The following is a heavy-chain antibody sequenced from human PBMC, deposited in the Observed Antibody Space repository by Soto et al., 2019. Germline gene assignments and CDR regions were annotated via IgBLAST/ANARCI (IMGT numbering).Heavy chain of an antibody. CDR2: ISGSGGST. CDR1: GFTFSSYA. CDR3: ARDREQLLDYYYYGMDV. J-gene: IGHJ6*02. D-gene: IGHD6-6*01. Sequence: GGSLRLSCAASGFTFSSYAMSWVRQAPGKGLEWVSAISGSGGSTYYADSVKGRFTISRDNAKNSLYLQMNSLRAEDTAVYYCARDREQLLDYYYYGMDVWGQGTTVTVSS. V-gene: IGHV3-23*01.